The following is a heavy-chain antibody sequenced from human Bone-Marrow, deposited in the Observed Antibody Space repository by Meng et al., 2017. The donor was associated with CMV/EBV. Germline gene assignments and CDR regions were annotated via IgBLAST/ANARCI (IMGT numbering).Heavy chain of an antibody. D-gene: IGHD6-6*01. V-gene: IGHV3-48*03. Sequence: GGSLRLSCAASGFTFSTYEMNWVRQAPGKGLEWVSYISSSGTTVYYADSVKGRFTISRDNAKNSLFLQMNSLRAEDTAVYYCARVGIWAARGMDVWGQGNTVTVSS. J-gene: IGHJ6*02. CDR2: ISSSGTTV. CDR3: ARVGIWAARGMDV. CDR1: GFTFSTYE.